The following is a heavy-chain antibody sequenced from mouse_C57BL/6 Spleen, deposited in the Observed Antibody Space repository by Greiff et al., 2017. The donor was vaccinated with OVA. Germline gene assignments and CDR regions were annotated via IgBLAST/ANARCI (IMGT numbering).Heavy chain of an antibody. CDR2: IFPGSGST. Sequence: VQLQQPGAELVKPGASVKMSCKASGYTFTSYWITWVKQRPGHGLEWIGDIFPGSGSTNYNEKFKSKATLTVDTSSSTAYMQLSSLTSDDSAVNYCANMLKAWFAYWGQGTLVTVSA. J-gene: IGHJ3*01. CDR3: ANMLKAWFAY. V-gene: IGHV1-55*01. CDR1: GYTFTSYW. D-gene: IGHD6-5*01.